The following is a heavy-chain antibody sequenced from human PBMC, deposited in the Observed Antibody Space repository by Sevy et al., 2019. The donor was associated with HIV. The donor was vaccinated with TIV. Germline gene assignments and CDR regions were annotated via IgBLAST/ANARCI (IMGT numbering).Heavy chain of an antibody. CDR2: ISSSGSTI. J-gene: IGHJ6*02. V-gene: IGHV3-11*01. CDR3: ARVRCSSTSCYTGNHYYYYGMDV. Sequence: GGSLRLSCAASGFAFSDYYMSWICQAPGKGLEWVSYISSSGSTIYYADSVKGRFTISRDNAKNSLYLQMNSLRAEDTAVYYCARVRCSSTSCYTGNHYYYYGMDVWGQGTTVTVSS. D-gene: IGHD2-2*02. CDR1: GFAFSDYY.